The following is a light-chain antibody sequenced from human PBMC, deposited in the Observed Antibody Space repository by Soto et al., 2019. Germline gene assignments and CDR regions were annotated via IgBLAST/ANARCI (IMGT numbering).Light chain of an antibody. J-gene: IGKJ4*01. CDR2: GAS. CDR1: QIVSSN. Sequence: EIVLTQSPGTLSLSPGERSTLSCRASQIVSSNLAWYQHKPGHAPRLLIYGASTRATGTPSRFSGSGSGTEFTLTISSLQSEDFAVYYCQQYYRWPLTFGGGTKVDIK. CDR3: QQYYRWPLT. V-gene: IGKV3-15*01.